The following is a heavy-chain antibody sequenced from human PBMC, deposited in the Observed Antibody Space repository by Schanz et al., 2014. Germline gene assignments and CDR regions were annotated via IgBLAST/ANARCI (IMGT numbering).Heavy chain of an antibody. CDR1: GFSFSNYS. J-gene: IGHJ4*02. V-gene: IGHV3-23*01. D-gene: IGHD3-9*01. CDR3: AKDHAGSNILNALGN. Sequence: EVQLLESGGGLVQPGGSLRLSCVASGFSFSNYSMNWVRQAPGKGLEWLSHISGSGGTAYDADSVKGRFTISRDNSKNTLYLQMNSLRAEDTAVYYCAKDHAGSNILNALGNWGQGTLVTVSS. CDR2: ISGSGGTA.